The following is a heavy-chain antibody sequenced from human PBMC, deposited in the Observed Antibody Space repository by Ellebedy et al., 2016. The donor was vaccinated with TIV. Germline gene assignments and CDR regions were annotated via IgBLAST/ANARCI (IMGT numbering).Heavy chain of an antibody. CDR2: IDWDDDK. CDR1: GFSLSTSGMR. CDR3: ARHYYYGMDV. V-gene: IGHV2-70*04. Sequence: SGPTLVKPPQTLTLTCTFSGFSLSTSGMRVSWIRQPPGKALEWLARIDWDDDKFYSTSLKTRLTISKDISKNQVVLTMTNMDPVDTATYYCARHYYYGMDVWGQGTTVTVSS. J-gene: IGHJ6*02.